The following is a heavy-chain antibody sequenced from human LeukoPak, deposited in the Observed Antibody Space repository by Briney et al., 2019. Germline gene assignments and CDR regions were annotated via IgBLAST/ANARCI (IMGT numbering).Heavy chain of an antibody. CDR2: IYHSGST. D-gene: IGHD3-16*02. V-gene: IGHV4-30-2*01. CDR1: GGSIRSGGYS. CDR3: ARVGGNVEFDY. J-gene: IGHJ4*02. Sequence: SETLSLTCAVSGGSIRSGGYSWSWIRQPPGKGLEWIGYIYHSGSTYYNPSLKSRVIISVDRSKNQFSLKLSSVTAADTAVYYCARVGGNVEFDYWGQGTLVTVSS.